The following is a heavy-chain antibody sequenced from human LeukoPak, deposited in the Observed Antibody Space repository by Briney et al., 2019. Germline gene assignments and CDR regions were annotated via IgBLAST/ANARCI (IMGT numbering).Heavy chain of an antibody. J-gene: IGHJ4*02. CDR3: ASLSTSSGQQFDY. CDR2: ISYDGSNK. V-gene: IGHV3-30*04. CDR1: GFTFSSYA. Sequence: GGSLRLSCAASGFTFSSYAMHWVRQAPGKGLEWVAVISYDGSNKYYADSVKGRFTISRGNSKNTLYLQMNSLRAEDTAVYYCASLSTSSGQQFDYWGQGTLVTVSS. D-gene: IGHD2-2*01.